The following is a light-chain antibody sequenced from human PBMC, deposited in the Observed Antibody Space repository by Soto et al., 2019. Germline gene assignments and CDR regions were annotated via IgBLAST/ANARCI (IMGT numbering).Light chain of an antibody. CDR1: SSDVGAYNS. CDR2: EVT. V-gene: IGLV2-8*01. Sequence: QSALTQPPSASGSPGQSVTISCTGTSSDVGAYNSVSWYQYYPGKAPKLIIYEVTKRPSGVPTRFSGSKSGNTASLTVSGLQADDEADYYCSSHAASNRFVFGTGTKVTVL. CDR3: SSHAASNRFV. J-gene: IGLJ1*01.